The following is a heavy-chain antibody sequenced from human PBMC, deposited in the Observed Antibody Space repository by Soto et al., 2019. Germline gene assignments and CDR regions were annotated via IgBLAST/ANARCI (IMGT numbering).Heavy chain of an antibody. CDR3: ARGAVVVPAAMPSYYYYYYMDV. CDR2: MNPNSGNT. D-gene: IGHD2-2*01. Sequence: ASVKVSCKASGYTFTSYDINWVRQATGQGLEWMGWMNPNSGNTGYAQKFQGRVTMTRNTSISTAYMELSSLSSEDTAVYYCARGAVVVPAAMPSYYYYYYMDVWGKGTTVTVSS. V-gene: IGHV1-8*01. J-gene: IGHJ6*03. CDR1: GYTFTSYD.